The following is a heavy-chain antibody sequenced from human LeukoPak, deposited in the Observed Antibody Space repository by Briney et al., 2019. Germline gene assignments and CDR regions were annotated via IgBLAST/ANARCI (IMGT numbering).Heavy chain of an antibody. CDR3: ARDGARGYDMDV. D-gene: IGHD3-10*01. V-gene: IGHV3-48*01. J-gene: IGHJ6*02. Sequence: GGSLRLSCVASEFTFSGYSMNWVRQAPGRGLEWVSYIAWDTVTIYYADSVKGRFTISRDNAKNSLYLQMNSLRAEDTAVYYCARDGARGYDMDVWGQGATVIVSS. CDR2: IAWDTVTI. CDR1: EFTFSGYS.